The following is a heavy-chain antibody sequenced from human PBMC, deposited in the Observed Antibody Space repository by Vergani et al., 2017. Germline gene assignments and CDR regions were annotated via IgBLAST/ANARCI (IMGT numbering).Heavy chain of an antibody. CDR3: GRDGGKWDYYYYYLGR. V-gene: IGHV4-30-4*01. D-gene: IGHD2-15*01. Sequence: QVQLQESGPGLVKPSQTLSLTCTVSGGSISSGDYYWSWIRQPPGKGLEWIGYIYYSGSTYYNPALKSRVTISVDTSKNQFSLKLSSVTAAGTAGYYCGRDGGKWDYYYYYLGRWGKGP. CDR2: IYYSGST. CDR1: GGSISSGDYY. J-gene: IGHJ6*03.